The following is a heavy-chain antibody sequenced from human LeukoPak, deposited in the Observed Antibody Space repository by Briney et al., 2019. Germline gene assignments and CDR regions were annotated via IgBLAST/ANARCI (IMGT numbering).Heavy chain of an antibody. D-gene: IGHD3-10*01. J-gene: IGHJ4*02. CDR2: IKEDGSEI. CDR1: AFTFSSYW. V-gene: IGHV3-7*01. Sequence: PGGSLRLSCEASAFTFSSYWMSWVRQAPGKGLEWVANIKEDGSEINYVDSVKGRFTISRDNSKNTLYLQMNSLRAEDTAVYYCAREVRGVITDWGQGTLVTVSS. CDR3: AREVRGVITD.